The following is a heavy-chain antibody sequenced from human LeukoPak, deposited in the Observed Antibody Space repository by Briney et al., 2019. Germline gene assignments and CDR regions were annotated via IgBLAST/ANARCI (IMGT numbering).Heavy chain of an antibody. Sequence: GGSLRLSCAASGFTFSSYSMNWVRQAPGKGLEWVSYISSSSSTIYYADSVKGRFTISRDNAKNSLYLQMNSLRAEDTAVYYCARTDRTRVRVPRFDYWGQGTLVTVSS. CDR2: ISSSSSTI. V-gene: IGHV3-48*04. CDR1: GFTFSSYS. J-gene: IGHJ4*02. D-gene: IGHD2-21*02. CDR3: ARTDRTRVRVPRFDY.